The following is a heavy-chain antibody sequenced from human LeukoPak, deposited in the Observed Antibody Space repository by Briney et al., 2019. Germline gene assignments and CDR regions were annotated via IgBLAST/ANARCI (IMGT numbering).Heavy chain of an antibody. CDR1: GGSISSGDYY. J-gene: IGHJ4*02. CDR2: IYYSGST. CDR3: ARKEWVPYYFDS. D-gene: IGHD3-3*01. V-gene: IGHV4-30-4*08. Sequence: PSETLSLTCTVSGGSISSGDYYWSWIRQPPGKGLEWIGYIYYSGSTYYNPSLKSRVTISVDTSKNQFSLKLSSVTAADTAVYYCARKEWVPYYFDSWGQGALVTVSS.